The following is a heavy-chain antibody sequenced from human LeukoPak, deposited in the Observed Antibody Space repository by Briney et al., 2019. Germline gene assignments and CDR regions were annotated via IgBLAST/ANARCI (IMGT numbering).Heavy chain of an antibody. V-gene: IGHV3-23*01. D-gene: IGHD3-9*01. CDR1: GFTFSSYA. J-gene: IGHJ6*02. CDR3: ARLLRYFDWSFYGMDV. Sequence: GGSLRLSCAASGFTFSSYAMSWVRQAPGKGLEWVSAISGSGGSTYYADSVKGRFTISRDNSKNTLYLQMNSLRVEDTAVYYCARLLRYFDWSFYGMDVWGQGTTVTVSS. CDR2: ISGSGGST.